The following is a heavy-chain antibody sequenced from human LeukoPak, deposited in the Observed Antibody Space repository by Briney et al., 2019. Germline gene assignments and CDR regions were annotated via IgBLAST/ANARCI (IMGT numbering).Heavy chain of an antibody. CDR3: ARDGEQLVPYFDY. Sequence: GGSLRLSCAASGFTFSSYWMSWVRQAPGRGLEWVANIKQDGSEKYYVDSVKGRFTISRDNAKNSLYLQMNSLRAEDTAVYYCARDGEQLVPYFDYWGQGTLVTVSS. CDR2: IKQDGSEK. J-gene: IGHJ4*02. CDR1: GFTFSSYW. V-gene: IGHV3-7*03. D-gene: IGHD6-13*01.